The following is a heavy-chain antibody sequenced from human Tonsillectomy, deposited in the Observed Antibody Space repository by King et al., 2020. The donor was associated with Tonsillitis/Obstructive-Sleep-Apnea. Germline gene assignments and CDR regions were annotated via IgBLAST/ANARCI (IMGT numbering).Heavy chain of an antibody. Sequence: VQLQESGPGLVKPSETLSLTCTVSGASISSYYWSWLRQPPGKGLEWIGYIYYSGSTNYNPSLKSRVTISVDTSNNQFSLKLSSVTAADTAVYYCARRSHYYDSSGYYPTAFDIWGQGTMVTVSS. CDR1: GASISSYY. V-gene: IGHV4-59*08. J-gene: IGHJ3*02. CDR3: ARRSHYYDSSGYYPTAFDI. D-gene: IGHD3-22*01. CDR2: IYYSGST.